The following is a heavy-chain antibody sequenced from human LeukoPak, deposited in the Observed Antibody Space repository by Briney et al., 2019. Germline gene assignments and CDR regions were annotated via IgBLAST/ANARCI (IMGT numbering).Heavy chain of an antibody. CDR1: GGSISSYY. CDR3: ARDFWNEGENWFDP. CDR2: IYYSGST. J-gene: IGHJ5*02. V-gene: IGHV4-59*01. Sequence: SETLSLTCTVSGGSISSYYWSWIRQPPGKGLEWIGYIYYSGSTNYNPSLKSRVNISVDTSKNQFSLKLSSVTAADTAVYYCARDFWNEGENWFDPWGQGTLVTVSS. D-gene: IGHD1-1*01.